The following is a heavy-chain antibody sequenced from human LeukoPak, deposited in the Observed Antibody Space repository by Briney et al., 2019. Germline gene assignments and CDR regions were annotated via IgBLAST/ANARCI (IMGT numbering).Heavy chain of an antibody. D-gene: IGHD3-3*01. V-gene: IGHV4-59*01. CDR3: ARVAGYDFWSGCAIDY. Sequence: SETLSLTCTVSGGSISSYYWSRIRQPPGKGLEWIGYIYYSGSTNYNPSLKSRVTISVDTSKNQFSLKLSSVTAADTAVYYCARVAGYDFWSGCAIDYWGQGTLVTVSS. CDR1: GGSISSYY. J-gene: IGHJ4*02. CDR2: IYYSGST.